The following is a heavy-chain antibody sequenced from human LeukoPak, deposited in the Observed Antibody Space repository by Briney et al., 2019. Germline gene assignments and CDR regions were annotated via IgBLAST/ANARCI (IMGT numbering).Heavy chain of an antibody. CDR3: AHRRRGSETYYFDY. CDR2: IYWDDDK. CDR1: GFSLTTSGVG. D-gene: IGHD3-10*01. V-gene: IGHV2-5*02. Sequence: SGPTLVKPTQTLTLTCTFSGFSLTTSGVGVAWIRQAPGQALEWLALIYWDDDKRYSPSLESRLTITKDTSKNQVVLTLSNMDPVDTATYYCAHRRRGSETYYFDYWGQGIVVTVSS. J-gene: IGHJ4*01.